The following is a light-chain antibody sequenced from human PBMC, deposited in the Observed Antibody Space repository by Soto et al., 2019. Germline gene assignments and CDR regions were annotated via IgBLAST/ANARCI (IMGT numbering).Light chain of an antibody. Sequence: EIVMTQSPATLSVSPGERATLSCRASQSVSSNLAWYQQKPGQAPRLLIYGASTRATGIPGRFSGSGSGTEFTLTISSLQSEDFAVYYGQQYNNWPRTFGQGTKVEIK. CDR2: GAS. CDR3: QQYNNWPRT. J-gene: IGKJ1*01. CDR1: QSVSSN. V-gene: IGKV3-15*01.